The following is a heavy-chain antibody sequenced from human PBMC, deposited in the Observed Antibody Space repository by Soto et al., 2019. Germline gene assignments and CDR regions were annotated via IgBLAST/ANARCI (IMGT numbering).Heavy chain of an antibody. CDR2: IYYSGST. V-gene: IGHV4-39*01. CDR1: GGSISSSSYY. CDR3: ARTYPYYFDY. J-gene: IGHJ4*02. Sequence: SETLSLTCTVSGGSISSSSYYWGWFRQPPGKGLEWIGSIYYSGSTYYNPSLKSRVTISVDTSKNQFSLKLSSVTAADTAVYYCARTYPYYFDYWGQGPLVTVSS.